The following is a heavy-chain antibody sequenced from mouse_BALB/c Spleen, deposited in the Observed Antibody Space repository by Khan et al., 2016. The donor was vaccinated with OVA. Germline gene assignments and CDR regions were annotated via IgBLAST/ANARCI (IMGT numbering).Heavy chain of an antibody. CDR1: GYTFTTAG. CDR2: INTHSGVP. CDR3: AGGGAAYYRNDGGAMEY. V-gene: IGHV9-4*02. Sequence: QIQLVQSGPELKKPGETVRISCKASGYTFTTAGIQWVQKMPGKGLKWIGWINTHSGVPKYAEDFKGRFAFSLEISVNNVYFQITNLKNEDTATYVCAGGGAAYYRNDGGAMEYWGQGTSVTVSS. J-gene: IGHJ4*01. D-gene: IGHD2-14*01.